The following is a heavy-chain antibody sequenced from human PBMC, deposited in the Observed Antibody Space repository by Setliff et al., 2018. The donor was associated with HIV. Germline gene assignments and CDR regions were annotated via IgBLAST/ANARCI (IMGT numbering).Heavy chain of an antibody. V-gene: IGHV3-23*03. CDR1: GFTFSTYA. J-gene: IGHJ4*02. CDR3: ARDANYNFWSGHYTSPSYFDY. D-gene: IGHD3-3*01. Sequence: PGGSLRLSCAASGFTFSTYAMSWVRQAPGKGLEWVSGIYSGGGSTFYADSVKGRFTISRDNSKNTLYLQMNSLRAEDTAVYYCARDANYNFWSGHYTSPSYFDYWGQGTLVTVSS. CDR2: IYSGGGST.